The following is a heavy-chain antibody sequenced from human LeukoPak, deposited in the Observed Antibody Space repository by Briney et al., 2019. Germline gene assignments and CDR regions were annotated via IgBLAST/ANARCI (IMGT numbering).Heavy chain of an antibody. V-gene: IGHV3-23*01. CDR1: GFTFSSYA. CDR2: ISGSGGST. J-gene: IGHJ4*02. Sequence: GGSLRLSCAASGFTFSSYAMSWVRQAPGKGLEWVSAISGSGGSTYYADSVKGRFIISRDNAKNTLYLQMNSLRAEDTAIYYCAEAGIVGRTFRIDYWGQGTLVTVSS. D-gene: IGHD1-26*01. CDR3: AEAGIVGRTFRIDY.